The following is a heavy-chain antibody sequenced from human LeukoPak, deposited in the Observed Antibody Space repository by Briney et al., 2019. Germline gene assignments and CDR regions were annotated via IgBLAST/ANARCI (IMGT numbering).Heavy chain of an antibody. CDR2: ISGSGGST. Sequence: GGALRLSCAASGFTFSSYAMSWVRQAPGKGLEWVSAISGSGGSTYYADSVKGRFTISRDNSKNTLYLQMNSLRAEDTAVYYCAKDFWSGEYYFDYWGQGTLVTVSS. CDR3: AKDFWSGEYYFDY. V-gene: IGHV3-23*01. J-gene: IGHJ4*02. CDR1: GFTFSSYA. D-gene: IGHD3-3*01.